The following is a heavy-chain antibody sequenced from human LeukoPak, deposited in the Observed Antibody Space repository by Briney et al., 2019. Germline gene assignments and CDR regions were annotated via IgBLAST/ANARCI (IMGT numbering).Heavy chain of an antibody. J-gene: IGHJ3*02. CDR3: AKDAGYSSGWYGMDAFDI. CDR1: GFTFSSYA. Sequence: PGGSLRLSCAASGFTFSSYAMSWVRQAPGKGLEWVSAISGSGGSTYYADSVKGRFTISRDNSKNTLYLQMNSLRAEDTAVYYCAKDAGYSSGWYGMDAFDIWGQGTMVTVSS. V-gene: IGHV3-23*01. D-gene: IGHD6-19*01. CDR2: ISGSGGST.